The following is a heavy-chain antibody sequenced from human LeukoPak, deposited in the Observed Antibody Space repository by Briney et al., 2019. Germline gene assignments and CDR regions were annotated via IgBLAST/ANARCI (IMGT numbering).Heavy chain of an antibody. Sequence: PGGSLRLSCAASGFTFSDYFMNWVRQAPGKGLEWVSYISSSGSATTYADSVRGRFTVSRDNAMNSLYLQMNSLRAEGTAVYYCARDLAYGYEEFDYWGQGTLVTVSS. CDR2: ISSSGSAT. CDR1: GFTFSDYF. D-gene: IGHD5-18*01. CDR3: ARDLAYGYEEFDY. J-gene: IGHJ4*02. V-gene: IGHV3-11*01.